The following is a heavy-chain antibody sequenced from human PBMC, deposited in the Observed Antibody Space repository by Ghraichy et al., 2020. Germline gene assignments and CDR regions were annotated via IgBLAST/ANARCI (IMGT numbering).Heavy chain of an antibody. Sequence: GSLRLSCAVYGGSFSGYYWSWIRQPPGKGLEWIGEINHSGSTNYNPSLKSRVTISVDTSKNQFSLKLSSVTAADTAVYYCARLSDAFDIWGQGTMVTVSS. V-gene: IGHV4-34*01. CDR3: ARLSDAFDI. J-gene: IGHJ3*02. CDR2: INHSGST. D-gene: IGHD2/OR15-2a*01. CDR1: GGSFSGYY.